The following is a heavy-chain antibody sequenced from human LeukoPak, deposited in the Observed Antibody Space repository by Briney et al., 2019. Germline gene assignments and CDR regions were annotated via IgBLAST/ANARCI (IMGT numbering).Heavy chain of an antibody. J-gene: IGHJ4*02. D-gene: IGHD3-22*01. CDR1: GGSISSGGYS. V-gene: IGHV4-30-2*02. CDR2: IYHSGST. CDR3: ARAQRLYYPFDY. Sequence: PSQTLSLTCAVSGGSISSGGYSWSWVRQPPGKGLEWIGYIYHSGSTYYNPSLKSRVTISVDTSKNQFSLKLSSVTAADTAVYYCARAQRLYYPFDYWGQGTLVTVSS.